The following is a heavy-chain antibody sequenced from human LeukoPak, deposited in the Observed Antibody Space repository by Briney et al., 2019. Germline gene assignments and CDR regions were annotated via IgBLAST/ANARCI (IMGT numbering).Heavy chain of an antibody. J-gene: IGHJ4*02. CDR1: GGSISSSSYY. Sequence: SETLSLTCTVSGGSISSSSYYWGWIRQPAGMGLEWIGRIYASGSTNYNPSLKSRVTISVDTSRNQFSLKLSSVTAADTAVYYCARVPYSFDSSGYYAGYFDYWGQGTLVTVSS. D-gene: IGHD3-22*01. V-gene: IGHV4-61*02. CDR3: ARVPYSFDSSGYYAGYFDY. CDR2: IYASGST.